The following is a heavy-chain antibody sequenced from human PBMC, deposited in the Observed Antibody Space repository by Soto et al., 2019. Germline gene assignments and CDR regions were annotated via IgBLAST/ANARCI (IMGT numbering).Heavy chain of an antibody. J-gene: IGHJ6*02. V-gene: IGHV4-34*01. CDR2: INQSGTT. Sequence: SETLSLTCAVNGGSFREYYWSWIRQPPGKGLEWIGEINQSGTTHYDPSLKRRVNISIDTSKNQFSLNLTSVTAADTATYFCARDIITVIGGEIYYYFGMDVWGQGTTVTVSS. CDR1: GGSFREYY. CDR3: ARDIITVIGGEIYYYFGMDV. D-gene: IGHD3-16*01.